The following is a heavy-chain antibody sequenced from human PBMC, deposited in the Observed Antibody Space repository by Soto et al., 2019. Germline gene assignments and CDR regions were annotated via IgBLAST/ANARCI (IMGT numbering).Heavy chain of an antibody. CDR1: GGTFSSYT. D-gene: IGHD3-10*01. CDR2: IIPILGIP. J-gene: IGHJ6*02. Sequence: QVQLVQSGAEVKKPGSSVKVSCKASGGTFSSYTISWVRQAPGQGLEWMGRIIPILGIPNYAQKFQGRVTXTXXKSTSTVYMALSSLRSEDTAVYYCARFRGSYGMDVWGQGTTVTVSS. CDR3: ARFRGSYGMDV. V-gene: IGHV1-69*02.